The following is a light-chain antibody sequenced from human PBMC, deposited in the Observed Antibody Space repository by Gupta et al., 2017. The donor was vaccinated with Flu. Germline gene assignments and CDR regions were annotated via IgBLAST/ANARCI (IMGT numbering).Light chain of an antibody. J-gene: IGKJ5*01. V-gene: IGKV1-12*01. CDR1: QDALSY. CDR3: QQAYKWPIT. CDR2: AAS. Sequence: DMHLTHPPSSVSASIGDRVTITCRASQDALSYLAWYQQKPGKGPTLLINAASSLQSGVPSRFSGSGYGTEFTLTISSLQPEDFATYFCQQAYKWPITFGQGTRLELK.